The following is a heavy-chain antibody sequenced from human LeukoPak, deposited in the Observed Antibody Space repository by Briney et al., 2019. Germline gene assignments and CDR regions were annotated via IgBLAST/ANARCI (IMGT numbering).Heavy chain of an antibody. D-gene: IGHD3-22*01. CDR2: INHSGST. V-gene: IGHV4-34*01. CDR1: GGSFSGYY. CDR3: ARGPPSDDSSGYSYNY. Sequence: SETLSLTCAVYGGSFSGYYWSWIRQPPGKGLEWIGEINHSGSTNYNPSLKSRVTISVDTSKNQFSLKLSSVTAADTAVYYCARGPPSDDSSGYSYNYWGQGTLVTVSS. J-gene: IGHJ4*02.